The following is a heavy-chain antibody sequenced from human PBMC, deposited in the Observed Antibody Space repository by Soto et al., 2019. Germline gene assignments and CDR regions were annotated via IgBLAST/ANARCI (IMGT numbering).Heavy chain of an antibody. CDR1: GFPYSDYW. D-gene: IGHD3-16*01. V-gene: IGHV3-74*01. Sequence: GASLRRSFETSGFPYSDYWMHWVRQTPGKGLVWVSRINPAGTITNYADSVEGRFTISRDNADSALFLQMNSLSAEDTAIYYCTSDTFGLRDTWCQGP. CDR3: TSDTFGLRDT. J-gene: IGHJ5*02. CDR2: INPAGTIT.